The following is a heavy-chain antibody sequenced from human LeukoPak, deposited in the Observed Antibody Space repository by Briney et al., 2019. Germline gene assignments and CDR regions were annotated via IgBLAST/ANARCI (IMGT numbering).Heavy chain of an antibody. CDR2: ISGSGDNT. CDR3: AKGSYYDSSGSFYFDY. J-gene: IGHJ4*02. V-gene: IGHV3-23*01. CDR1: GFTFSGYA. D-gene: IGHD3-22*01. Sequence: GGSLRLSCAASGFTFSGYAMNWVRQAPGKGLEWVSGISGSGDNTYYADSVKGRFTISRDNSKNTLYVQVNSLGTEDTAAYYCAKGSYYDSSGSFYFDYWGQGTLSPSPQ.